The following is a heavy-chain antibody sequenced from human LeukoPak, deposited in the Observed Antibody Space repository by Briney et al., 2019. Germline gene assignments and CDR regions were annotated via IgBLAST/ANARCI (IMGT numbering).Heavy chain of an antibody. CDR3: ARDIVVVSAARGFGY. J-gene: IGHJ4*02. CDR1: GYMFASYF. V-gene: IGHV1-2*02. D-gene: IGHD2-2*01. CDR2: IKPNSGGT. Sequence: ASVKVSCQTSGYMFASYFMHWVRQAPGQGLEWMGWIKPNSGGTNYAQKFQGRVTMTRDTSISTAYMELSRLRSDDTAVYYCARDIVVVSAARGFGYWGQGTLVTVSS.